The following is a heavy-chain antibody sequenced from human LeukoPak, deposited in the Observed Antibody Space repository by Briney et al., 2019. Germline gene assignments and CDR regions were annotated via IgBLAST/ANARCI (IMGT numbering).Heavy chain of an antibody. V-gene: IGHV4-59*01. CDR3: ARQQRRGGSGELDY. Sequence: PSETLSLTCSVSGDSLSSYYWSWIRQPPGKGLEWIGYIFYSGNTNYNPSLKSRVTISVDTPKNQFSLNLTSVTAADTAVYYCARQQRRGGSGELDYWGQGALVTVSS. J-gene: IGHJ4*02. D-gene: IGHD3-10*01. CDR1: GDSLSSYY. CDR2: IFYSGNT.